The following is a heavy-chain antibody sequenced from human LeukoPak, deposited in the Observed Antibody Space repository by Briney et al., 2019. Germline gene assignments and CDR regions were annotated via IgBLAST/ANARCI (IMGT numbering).Heavy chain of an antibody. CDR2: IRYDGSNK. J-gene: IGHJ3*02. Sequence: GGSLRLSCAASGFTFSSYGMHWVRQAPGKGLEWVAFIRYDGSNKYYADSVKGRFTISRDNAKNTLYLQMNSLRAEDTAVYYCAREFEDAFDIWGQGTMVTVSS. CDR1: GFTFSSYG. V-gene: IGHV3-30*02. CDR3: AREFEDAFDI. D-gene: IGHD3-10*01.